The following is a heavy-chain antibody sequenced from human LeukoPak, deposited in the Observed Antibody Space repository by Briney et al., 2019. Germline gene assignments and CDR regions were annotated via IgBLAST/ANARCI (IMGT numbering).Heavy chain of an antibody. CDR3: AREQGAVAGDY. Sequence: GGSLRLSCAASGFTFSSYWMSWVRQAPGKGLEWVANIKQDGSEKYYVDSVKGRFTISRDNAKNSLYLRMNSLRADDTAVYYCAREQGAVAGDYWGQGTLVTVSS. CDR1: GFTFSSYW. CDR2: IKQDGSEK. D-gene: IGHD6-19*01. J-gene: IGHJ4*02. V-gene: IGHV3-7*01.